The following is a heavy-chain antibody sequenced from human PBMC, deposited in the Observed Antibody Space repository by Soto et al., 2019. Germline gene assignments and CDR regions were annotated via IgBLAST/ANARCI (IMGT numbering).Heavy chain of an antibody. CDR2: ISGSGGST. CDR3: AKGRITMVRGVLSARDYYYYGMDV. D-gene: IGHD3-10*01. CDR1: GFTFSSYA. V-gene: IGHV3-23*01. J-gene: IGHJ6*02. Sequence: GGSLRLSCAASGFTFSSYAMSWVRQAPGKGLEWVSAISGSGGSTYYADSVKVRFTISRDNSKNALYLQMNSLRAEDTAVYYCAKGRITMVRGVLSARDYYYYGMDVWGQGTTVTVSS.